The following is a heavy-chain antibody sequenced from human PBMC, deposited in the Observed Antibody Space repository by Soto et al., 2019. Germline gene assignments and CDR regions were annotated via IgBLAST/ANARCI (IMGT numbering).Heavy chain of an antibody. CDR1: GFTFSSYG. J-gene: IGHJ6*02. CDR3: AKVLTSYGGNSYGMDV. Sequence: QVQLVESGGGVVQPGRSLRLSCAASGFTFSSYGMHWVRQAPGKGLEWVAVISYDGSNKYYADSVKGRFTISRDNSKNTLYLQMNSLRAEDTAVYYCAKVLTSYGGNSYGMDVWGQGTTVTVS. D-gene: IGHD4-17*01. CDR2: ISYDGSNK. V-gene: IGHV3-30*18.